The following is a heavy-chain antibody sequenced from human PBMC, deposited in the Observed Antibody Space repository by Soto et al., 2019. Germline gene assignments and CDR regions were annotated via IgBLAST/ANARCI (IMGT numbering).Heavy chain of an antibody. V-gene: IGHV1-18*01. CDR2: ISAYNGNT. CDR1: GYTFTSYG. J-gene: IGHJ4*02. Sequence: QVQLVQSGAEVKKPGASVKVSCKASGYTFTSYGISWVRQAPGQGLEWMGWISAYNGNTKYAQKFQGRVTMTPDTSTRPDYMEPRRLRSDDTAVYYCARVAPPGDYWGQGTLVTVSS. CDR3: ARVAPPGDY.